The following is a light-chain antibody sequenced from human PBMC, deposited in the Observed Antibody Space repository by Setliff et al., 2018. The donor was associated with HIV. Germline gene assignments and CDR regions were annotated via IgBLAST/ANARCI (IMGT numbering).Light chain of an antibody. V-gene: IGLV2-14*01. J-gene: IGLJ1*01. CDR3: CSYTGSNTYV. CDR1: NSAFGGYDY. Sequence: QSALTQPASVSGSPGQSITISCTAANSAFGGYDYVSWYQQRPGSVPKLLTYEVNKRPSGISDRFSASKSGNTASLIISGLQPDDEADYYCCSYTGSNTYVFGTGTKVTVL. CDR2: EVN.